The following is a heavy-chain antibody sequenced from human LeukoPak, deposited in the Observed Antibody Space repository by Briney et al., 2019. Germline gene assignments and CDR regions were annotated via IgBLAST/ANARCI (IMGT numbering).Heavy chain of an antibody. V-gene: IGHV3-21*01. CDR2: ISSSTTYI. CDR3: ARVPGEMGATLAYLDY. Sequence: SGGSLRLSCAASGFTFSSYSMNWVRQAPGKGLEWVASISSSTTYIYYAGSVKGRFTISRDNAKNLVYLEMNSLRAEDTAVYYCARVPGEMGATLAYLDYWGQGTLVIVSS. J-gene: IGHJ4*02. D-gene: IGHD1-26*01. CDR1: GFTFSSYS.